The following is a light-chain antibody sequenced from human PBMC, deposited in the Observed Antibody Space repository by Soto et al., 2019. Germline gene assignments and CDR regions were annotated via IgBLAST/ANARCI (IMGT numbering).Light chain of an antibody. CDR2: GAS. CDR3: QQDAPSPRT. J-gene: IGKJ1*01. Sequence: EIVLTQSPGTLSLSPGERATLSCRASQSVRSNYLAWYQQKPGQAPRLLIYGASSRATGIPDRFSGSGPGTDFTLTINTLEPEDLAVYYCQQDAPSPRTFGQGTKVEIK. V-gene: IGKV3-20*01. CDR1: QSVRSNY.